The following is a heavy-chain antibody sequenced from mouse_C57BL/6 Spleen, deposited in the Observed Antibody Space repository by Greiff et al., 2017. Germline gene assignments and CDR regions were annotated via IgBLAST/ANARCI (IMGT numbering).Heavy chain of an antibody. CDR1: GFTFSDYG. D-gene: IGHD1-2*01. CDR3: AKTALLGAMDD. V-gene: IGHV5-17*01. J-gene: IGHJ4*01. CDR2: ISSGSSTI. Sequence: EVHLVESGGGLVKPGGSLKLSCAASGFTFSDYGMHWVRQAPEKGLEWVAYISSGSSTIYYADTVKGRFTISRDNAKNTLFLQMTSRRSEDTAMYYCAKTALLGAMDDWGQGTSVTVSS.